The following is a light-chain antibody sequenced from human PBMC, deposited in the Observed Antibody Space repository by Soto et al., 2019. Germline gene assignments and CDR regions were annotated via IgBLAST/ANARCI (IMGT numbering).Light chain of an antibody. CDR3: HQYNSYPWT. CDR2: KSS. CDR1: QSISIW. V-gene: IGKV1-5*03. J-gene: IGKJ1*01. Sequence: DIQMTQSPSTLSASVGYRVTITCRASQSISIWLAWYHQKPGKAPKLRIYKSSSLESGVPSRFCGSGSGTELTLTISSLQPDDFATYCCHQYNSYPWTFGQGTKAEI.